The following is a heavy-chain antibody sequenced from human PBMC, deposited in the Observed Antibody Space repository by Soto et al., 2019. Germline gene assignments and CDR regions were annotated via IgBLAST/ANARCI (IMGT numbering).Heavy chain of an antibody. V-gene: IGHV1-3*04. Sequence: QVQLVQSGAEVKKPGASVKISCKTSGYTFTRYTIHWVRQAPGQRLEWMGWINTGRGNTKYSEKLQGRVPITADTSASTAYMELSSLTSADTALYSCSRDAYSSGSYTDYWGHGTLDTVSS. CDR1: GYTFTRYT. CDR3: SRDAYSSGSYTDY. CDR2: INTGRGNT. J-gene: IGHJ4*01. D-gene: IGHD5-18*01.